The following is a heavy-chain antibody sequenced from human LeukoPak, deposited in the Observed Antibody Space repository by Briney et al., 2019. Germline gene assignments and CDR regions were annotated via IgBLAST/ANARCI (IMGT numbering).Heavy chain of an antibody. J-gene: IGHJ4*02. CDR1: GFTFDDYA. D-gene: IGHD6-6*01. CDR2: ITDSGGDT. V-gene: IGHV3-23*01. CDR3: AKGSRSSRPYYFDC. Sequence: PGGSLRLSCAASGFTFDDYAMHWVRQAPEKGLEWVSAITDSGGDTYHADSVKGRFTISRDNSKNVLYLQMNSLRAEDTAMYYCAKGSRSSRPYYFDCWGQGALVTVSS.